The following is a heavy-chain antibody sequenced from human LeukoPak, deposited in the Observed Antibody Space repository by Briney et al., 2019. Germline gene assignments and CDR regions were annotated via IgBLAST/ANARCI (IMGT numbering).Heavy chain of an antibody. Sequence: SETLSLTCPASGGSIGSYTWSWTRKPPGKELEWIGKINYSGSITYNPSLKSRVTISLDMSKNQFSLKLNSVTAADTAVYYCARGGHSYGSFRLYFDYWGQGTLVTVSS. D-gene: IGHD5-18*01. J-gene: IGHJ4*02. V-gene: IGHV4-59*13. CDR1: GGSIGSYT. CDR2: INYSGSI. CDR3: ARGGHSYGSFRLYFDY.